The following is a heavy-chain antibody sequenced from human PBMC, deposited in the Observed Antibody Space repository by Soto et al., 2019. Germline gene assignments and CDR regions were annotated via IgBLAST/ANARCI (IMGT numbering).Heavy chain of an antibody. J-gene: IGHJ5*02. CDR1: GGSISSYY. CDR2: IYYSSSS. Sequence: SQTRSRTWTVSGGSISSYYWSGSRQPPGKGLEWIGYIYYSSSSNYNPSLKSRVTISVDTSKNQLSQKLRSVTAADKAVYYCARVAVPGAISFFDPWGKGTLVTVSS. CDR3: ARVAVPGAISFFDP. D-gene: IGHD2-2*02. V-gene: IGHV4-59*01.